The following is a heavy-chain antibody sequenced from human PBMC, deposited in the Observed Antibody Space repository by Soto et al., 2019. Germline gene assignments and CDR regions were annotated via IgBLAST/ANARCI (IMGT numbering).Heavy chain of an antibody. CDR2: IYPGDSDT. V-gene: IGHV5-51*01. D-gene: IGHD2-2*01. Sequence: PGESLKISCKASGFTFTSYWIAWVRQMPGKGLEWMGIIYPGDSDTSYSPSFQGQVTISADKSINTAYLQWSSLKASDTAMYYCPNHEGYCSSTTCYNFDCWGQRTLVTVAS. CDR3: PNHEGYCSSTTCYNFDC. J-gene: IGHJ4*02. CDR1: GFTFTSYW.